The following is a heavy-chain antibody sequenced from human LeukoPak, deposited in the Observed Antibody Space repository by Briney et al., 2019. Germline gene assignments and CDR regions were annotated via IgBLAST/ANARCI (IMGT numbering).Heavy chain of an antibody. J-gene: IGHJ4*02. Sequence: GGSLRLSCAASGFTVSTNFMSWVRQAPGRGLEWVSTIDRGGRTYYEDSVKGRFTISRDNSKNTLYLQMNSLRAEDTAVYYCARARGYSYGFGGYWGQGTLVTVSS. CDR2: IDRGGRT. D-gene: IGHD5-18*01. V-gene: IGHV3-53*05. CDR1: GFTVSTNF. CDR3: ARARGYSYGFGGY.